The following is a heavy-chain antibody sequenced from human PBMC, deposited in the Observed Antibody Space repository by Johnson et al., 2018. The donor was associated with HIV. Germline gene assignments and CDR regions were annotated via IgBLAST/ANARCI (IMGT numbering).Heavy chain of an antibody. V-gene: IGHV3-30-3*01. CDR3: ASEGDGSGAFDI. D-gene: IGHD3-10*01. CDR1: GFTFTIYA. J-gene: IGHJ3*02. Sequence: LVESGGGLVQPGGSLRLSCAASGFTFTIYALYWVRQAPGKGLEWVTVISHDGSNKYYADSVEARFTISRDNSKNSLYLQMNSLRAEDTAVYYCASEGDGSGAFDIWGQGTMVTVSS. CDR2: ISHDGSNK.